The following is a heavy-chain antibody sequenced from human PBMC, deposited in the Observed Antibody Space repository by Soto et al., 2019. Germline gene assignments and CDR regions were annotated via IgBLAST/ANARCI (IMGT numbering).Heavy chain of an antibody. CDR1: GFTFSSYA. Sequence: QVQLVESGGGVVQPGRSLRLSCAASGFTFSSYAMHWVRQAPGKGLEWVAVISYDGSNKYYADSVKGRFTISRDNSKNKLYLQMNSLRAEDTAVYYCASQGWTDAFDIWGQGTMVTVSS. CDR3: ASQGWTDAFDI. D-gene: IGHD2-15*01. J-gene: IGHJ3*02. CDR2: ISYDGSNK. V-gene: IGHV3-30-3*01.